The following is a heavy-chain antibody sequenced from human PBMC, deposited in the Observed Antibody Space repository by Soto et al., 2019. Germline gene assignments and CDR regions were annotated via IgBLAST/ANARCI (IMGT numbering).Heavy chain of an antibody. J-gene: IGHJ3*02. CDR2: ICPGDSDT. D-gene: IGHD3-22*01. Sequence: PGESLKISGKGSGYSFTSYWIGWVRQMPGKRLEGMGIICPGDSDTRYSLSFQGQVTISADKSISNAYLQWSSLKAADTAMFYCTRGRGGYYYDSSENSDAFDIWGQGTMVTVSS. CDR3: TRGRGGYYYDSSENSDAFDI. V-gene: IGHV5-51*01. CDR1: GYSFTSYW.